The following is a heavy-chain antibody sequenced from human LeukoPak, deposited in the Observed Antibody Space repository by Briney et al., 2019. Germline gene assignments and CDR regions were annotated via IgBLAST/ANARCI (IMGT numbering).Heavy chain of an antibody. CDR3: AKEGDYYGSGSYRDGFDI. J-gene: IGHJ3*02. CDR1: GFTFSNAW. Sequence: GGSLRLSCAASGFTFSNAWMSWVRQAPGKGLEWVAFIRYDGINKYYADSVKGRFTISRDSFKNTLYLQMNSLRPEDTAVYYCAKEGDYYGSGSYRDGFDIWGQGTRATVSS. V-gene: IGHV3-30*02. CDR2: IRYDGINK. D-gene: IGHD3-10*01.